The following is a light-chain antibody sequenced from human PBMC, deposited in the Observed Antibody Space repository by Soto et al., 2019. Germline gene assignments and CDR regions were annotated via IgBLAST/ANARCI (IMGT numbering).Light chain of an antibody. Sequence: DIQMTQSPSTLSASVGDRVTITCQASHDIGNYLNWYQQKPGKAPKLLIYDSSNLERGVPSRFSGSGSGTDFTFTISSLQPEDIATYYCQQYDNFHPITFGQGTRLEIK. CDR2: DSS. V-gene: IGKV1-33*01. CDR3: QQYDNFHPIT. CDR1: HDIGNY. J-gene: IGKJ5*01.